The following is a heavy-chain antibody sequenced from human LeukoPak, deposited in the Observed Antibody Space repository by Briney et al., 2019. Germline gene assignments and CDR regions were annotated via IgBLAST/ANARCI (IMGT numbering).Heavy chain of an antibody. J-gene: IGHJ4*03. CDR1: GGAIFSSNW. CDR2: IFHSGST. CDR3: ARGFRGPNYDC. Sequence: SETLSLTCAVSGGAIFSSNWWSWVRQPPGKGREWIGQIFHSGSTSYSPSLKSRVTIQVNKSKNNFSLKLTSVTARAPAGNYCARGFRGPNYDCWGNGAMVTVSS. V-gene: IGHV4-4*02. D-gene: IGHD3-10*01.